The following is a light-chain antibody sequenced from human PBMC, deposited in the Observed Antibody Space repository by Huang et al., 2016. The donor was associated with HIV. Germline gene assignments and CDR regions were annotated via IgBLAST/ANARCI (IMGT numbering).Light chain of an antibody. CDR3: QQYYSAPLT. V-gene: IGKV4-1*01. CDR2: CAS. Sequence: DIVMTQSPDSLAVSLGERATINCKSSQSVLYSSNNKNYLVWYQQKPGQPPKLLIYCASTRESGVPDRFSGSGSGTDFTLTISSLQAEDVAVYYCQQYYSAPLTFGGGTKVEIK. CDR1: QSVLYSSNNKNY. J-gene: IGKJ4*01.